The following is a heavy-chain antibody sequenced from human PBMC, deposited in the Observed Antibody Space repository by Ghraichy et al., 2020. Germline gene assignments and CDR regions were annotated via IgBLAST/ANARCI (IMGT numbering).Heavy chain of an antibody. J-gene: IGHJ4*02. CDR2: INHSGST. Sequence: SETLSLTCAVYGGSFSGYYWSWIRRPPGKGLEWIGEINHSGSTTYNPSLKSRVTISIDTSKKQFSLNLRSVSAADTAVYYCARGGLAAAGADYWGQGTLVTVSS. CDR1: GGSFSGYY. V-gene: IGHV4-34*01. D-gene: IGHD6-13*01. CDR3: ARGGLAAAGADY.